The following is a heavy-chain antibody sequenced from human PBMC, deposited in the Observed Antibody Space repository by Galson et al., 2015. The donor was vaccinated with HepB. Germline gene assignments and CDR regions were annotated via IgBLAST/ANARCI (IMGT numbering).Heavy chain of an antibody. V-gene: IGHV3-23*01. CDR2: ISGSGGST. J-gene: IGHJ5*02. D-gene: IGHD3-3*01. Sequence: SLRLSCAASGFTFSSYAMSWVRQAPGKGLEWVSAISGSGGSTYYADSVKGRFTISRDNAKNSLYLQMNSLRAEDTAVYYCARGPYYDFWSGYYVQGWFDPWGQGTLVTVSS. CDR3: ARGPYYDFWSGYYVQGWFDP. CDR1: GFTFSSYA.